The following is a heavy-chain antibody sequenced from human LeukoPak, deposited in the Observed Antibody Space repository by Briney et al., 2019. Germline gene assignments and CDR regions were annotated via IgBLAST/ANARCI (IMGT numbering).Heavy chain of an antibody. CDR2: MNPNSGNT. V-gene: IGHV1-8*01. J-gene: IGHJ4*02. Sequence: ASVKVSCKASGYTFTSYDINWVRQATGQGLEWMGWMNPNSGNTGYAQKLQGRVTMTRNTSISTAYMELSSLRSEDTAVYYCARAYGSRTPPLGYWGQGTLVTVSS. CDR1: GYTFTSYD. D-gene: IGHD3-10*01. CDR3: ARAYGSRTPPLGY.